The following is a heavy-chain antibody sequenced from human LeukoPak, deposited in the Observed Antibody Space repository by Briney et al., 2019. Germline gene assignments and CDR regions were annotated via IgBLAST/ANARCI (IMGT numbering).Heavy chain of an antibody. D-gene: IGHD3-10*01. J-gene: IGHJ6*03. CDR3: ARVGGSGSYYKGSPDYYYMDV. Sequence: GASVTVSCKASGYTFTSYAISWVRQAPGQGLEWMGGIISIFGTANYAQKFQGRVTITADESTSTAYMELSSLRSEDTAVYYCARVGGSGSYYKGSPDYYYMDVWGKGTTVTVSS. V-gene: IGHV1-69*13. CDR1: GYTFTSYA. CDR2: IISIFGTA.